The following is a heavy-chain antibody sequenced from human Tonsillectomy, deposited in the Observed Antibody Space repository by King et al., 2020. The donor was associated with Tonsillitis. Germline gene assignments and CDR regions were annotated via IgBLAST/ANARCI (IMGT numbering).Heavy chain of an antibody. CDR3: ARGWYSYDNSGYYRPAEYFEY. D-gene: IGHD3-22*01. J-gene: IGHJ1*01. Sequence: QLVQSGAGVKKPGSSVRVSCKPSGGTFSNYAITWVRQAPGQGLEWMGRIIPILGISNYAQKFQDRVTITADKSTSTAYMELRSLRSEDTAMYYCARGWYSYDNSGYYRPAEYFEYWGQGTLVTVSS. CDR1: GGTFSNYA. CDR2: IIPILGIS. V-gene: IGHV1-69*04.